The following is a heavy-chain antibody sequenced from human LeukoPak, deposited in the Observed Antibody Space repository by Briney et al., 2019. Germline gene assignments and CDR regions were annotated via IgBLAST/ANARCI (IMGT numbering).Heavy chain of an antibody. J-gene: IGHJ4*02. Sequence: KPSETLSLTCTVSGGSISSYYWSWIRQPPGKGLEWIGYISYSGTTNYNPSLKSRITISVAPSKNQCSLKLRSVTAPDTAVYYCARDRGNYFAYWSQGTLVTVSS. D-gene: IGHD6-13*01. CDR3: ARDRGNYFAY. CDR2: ISYSGTT. V-gene: IGHV4-59*13. CDR1: GGSISSYY.